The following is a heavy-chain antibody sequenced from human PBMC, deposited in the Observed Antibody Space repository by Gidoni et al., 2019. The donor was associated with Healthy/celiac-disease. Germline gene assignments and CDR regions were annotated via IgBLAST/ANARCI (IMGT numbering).Heavy chain of an antibody. Sequence: QVQLVESGGGVVQPGRSLRLSCAASGFTFSSYGMHWVRQAPGKGLEWVAVISYDGSNKYYADSVKGRFTISRDNSKNTLYLQMNSLRAEDTAVYYCAKDFFLEDWGQGTLVTVSS. V-gene: IGHV3-30*18. J-gene: IGHJ4*02. CDR1: GFTFSSYG. CDR3: AKDFFLED. CDR2: ISYDGSNK.